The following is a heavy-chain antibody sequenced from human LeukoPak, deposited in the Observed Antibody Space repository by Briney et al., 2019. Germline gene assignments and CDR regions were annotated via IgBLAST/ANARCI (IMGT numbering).Heavy chain of an antibody. CDR2: IYYGGIA. CDR3: ARRHHNWDY. CDR1: GASISSDY. D-gene: IGHD5-24*01. Sequence: SETLSLTCTVSGASISSDYWSWIRQPPGKGLEWIGYIYYGGIANYTPSLKSRVTLSLDTSKNRFSLKLNSVTAADTAVYYCARRHHNWDYWGQGTLVTVSS. V-gene: IGHV4-59*08. J-gene: IGHJ4*02.